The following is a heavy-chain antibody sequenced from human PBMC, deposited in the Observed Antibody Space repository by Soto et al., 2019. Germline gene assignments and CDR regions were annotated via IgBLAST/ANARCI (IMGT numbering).Heavy chain of an antibody. CDR1: GASISSYC. Sequence: PSETLSLTCTVSGASISSYCWSWIRQPPGKGLEWMGFTYHRGTTNYNPSLKSRVTIVVDTSKNQFSLRLRSVTAADTAVYYCARATRSGSPHFDHWGQGTLVTVSS. V-gene: IGHV4-59*13. D-gene: IGHD5-12*01. CDR3: ARATRSGSPHFDH. CDR2: TYHRGTT. J-gene: IGHJ4*02.